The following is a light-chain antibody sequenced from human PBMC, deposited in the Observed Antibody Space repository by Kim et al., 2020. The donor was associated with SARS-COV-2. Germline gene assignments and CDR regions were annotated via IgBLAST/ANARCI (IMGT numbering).Light chain of an antibody. V-gene: IGKV1-39*01. CDR1: QSISTY. J-gene: IGKJ2*01. CDR3: QQSYSTPPYT. CDR2: AAS. Sequence: ASVGDRVTITGRAGQSISTYLNWYQQKPGQAPKRLIDAASSLQSGVPSRFSGSGSGTDFTLTISSLEPEDFATYYCQQSYSTPPYTFGQGTKLEI.